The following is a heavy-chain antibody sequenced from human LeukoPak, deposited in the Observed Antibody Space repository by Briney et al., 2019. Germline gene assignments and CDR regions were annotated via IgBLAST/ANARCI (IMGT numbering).Heavy chain of an antibody. V-gene: IGHV3-23*01. D-gene: IGHD1-26*01. CDR3: ARGGRGSYAPDY. Sequence: PGGSLRLSCAASGFAFSTYAMTWVRQAPEKGLQWVSTISTSGRATYYADSVEGRFTISRDNSKNTLYLQMNSLRAEDTAVYYCARGGRGSYAPDYWGQGTLAAASS. CDR2: ISTSGRAT. CDR1: GFAFSTYA. J-gene: IGHJ4*02.